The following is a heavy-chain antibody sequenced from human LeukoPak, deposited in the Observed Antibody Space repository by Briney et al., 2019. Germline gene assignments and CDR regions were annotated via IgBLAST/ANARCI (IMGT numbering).Heavy chain of an antibody. CDR2: IYHTGST. V-gene: IGHV4-39*01. CDR3: ARRSISDFDY. D-gene: IGHD4-11*01. Sequence: PSETLSLTCTVSGGSISSSSYFWGWIRQPPGKGLEWIATIYHTGSTFYNPSLKSRVTLPIDTSKKQFSLNLNFVTAADTAVYYCARRSISDFDYWGQGTLVTVSS. CDR1: GGSISSSSYF. J-gene: IGHJ4*02.